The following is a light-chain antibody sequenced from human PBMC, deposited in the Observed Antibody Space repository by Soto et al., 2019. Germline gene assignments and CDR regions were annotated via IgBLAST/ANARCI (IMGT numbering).Light chain of an antibody. CDR3: QQYGSSPPYT. J-gene: IGKJ2*01. CDR1: QSVSSRY. Sequence: EIVLTQSPGTLSLSPGERATLSCRASQSVSSRYLAWYQQKPGQAPRLLMYGASSRATGIPDRFSGSGSGTDFTLTISRLEPEDFAVYYWQQYGSSPPYTFGQGNKLEIK. CDR2: GAS. V-gene: IGKV3-20*01.